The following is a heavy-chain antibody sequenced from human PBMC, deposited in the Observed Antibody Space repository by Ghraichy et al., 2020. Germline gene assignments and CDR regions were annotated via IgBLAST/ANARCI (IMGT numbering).Heavy chain of an antibody. D-gene: IGHD2-2*01. CDR3: ARLPFVVVPAAPIIRDY. V-gene: IGHV4-34*01. CDR2: INHSGST. J-gene: IGHJ4*02. CDR1: GGSFSGYY. Sequence: SETLSLTCAVYGGSFSGYYWSWIHQPPGKGLEWIGEINHSGSTNYNPSLKSRVTISVDTSKNQFSLKLSSVTAADTAVYYCARLPFVVVPAAPIIRDYWGQGTLVTVSS.